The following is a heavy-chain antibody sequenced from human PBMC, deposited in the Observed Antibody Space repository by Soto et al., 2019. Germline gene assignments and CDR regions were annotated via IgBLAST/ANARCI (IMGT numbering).Heavy chain of an antibody. V-gene: IGHV1-69*13. CDR3: ARDREPYYYDSSGYYPDAFDI. D-gene: IGHD3-22*01. Sequence: SVKVSCKASGYTFSSYAISWVRQAPGQGLEWMGGIIPIFGTANYAQKFQGRVTITADESTSTAYMELSSPRSEDTAVYYCARDREPYYYDSSGYYPDAFDIWGQGTMVTVSS. J-gene: IGHJ3*02. CDR2: IIPIFGTA. CDR1: GYTFSSYA.